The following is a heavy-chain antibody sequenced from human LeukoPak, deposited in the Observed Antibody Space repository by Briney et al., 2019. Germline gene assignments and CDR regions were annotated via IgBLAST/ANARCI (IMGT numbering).Heavy chain of an antibody. Sequence: GGSLRLSCAASGFTFRSYGMSWVRQAPGKGLEWVSIISDNGANTYYADSVRGRFTISRDNSQNTLYLQMNSLRAEDTAVYYCARDRPRIPDYGDYGWGYYYMDVWGKGTTVTVSS. V-gene: IGHV3-23*01. CDR3: ARDRPRIPDYGDYGWGYYYMDV. CDR2: ISDNGANT. D-gene: IGHD4-17*01. CDR1: GFTFRSYG. J-gene: IGHJ6*03.